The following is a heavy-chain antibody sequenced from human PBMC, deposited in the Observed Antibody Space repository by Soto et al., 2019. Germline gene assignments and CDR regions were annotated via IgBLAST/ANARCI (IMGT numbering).Heavy chain of an antibody. Sequence: GGSLRLACAASGFTFSSYAMSWVRQAPGKGLEWVSAISGSGGSTYYADSVKGRSTISRDNVENTVYLQMGSLRADDTAVYYCARGLKNYYGVDVWGQGTTVTVSS. J-gene: IGHJ6*02. CDR2: ISGSGGST. V-gene: IGHV3-23*01. CDR3: ARGLKNYYGVDV. CDR1: GFTFSSYA.